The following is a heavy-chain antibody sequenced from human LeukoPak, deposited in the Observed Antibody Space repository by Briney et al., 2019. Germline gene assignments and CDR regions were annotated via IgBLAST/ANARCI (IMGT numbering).Heavy chain of an antibody. CDR1: GFTFSSYS. Sequence: GGSLRLSCAASGFTFSSYSMNWVRQAPGKGLVWVSRINSDGSSTNYADSVKGRFTISRDNAKNTLYLQMNSLRAEDTAVYYCARGGSYSSSSFDHWGQGTLVTVSS. V-gene: IGHV3-74*01. D-gene: IGHD6-13*01. CDR3: ARGGSYSSSSFDH. CDR2: INSDGSST. J-gene: IGHJ4*02.